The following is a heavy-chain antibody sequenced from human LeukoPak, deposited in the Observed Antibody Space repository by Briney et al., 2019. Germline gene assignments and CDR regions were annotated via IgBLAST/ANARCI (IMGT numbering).Heavy chain of an antibody. Sequence: PGGSLRLSCAASGFTFSSYSMNWVRQAPGKGLEWVSSISSSSSYIYYADSVKGRFTISRDNAKNTLYLQMNSLRAEDTAVYYCAKLRATVADPFDYWGQGTLVTVSS. CDR1: GFTFSSYS. CDR2: ISSSSSYI. V-gene: IGHV3-21*04. J-gene: IGHJ4*02. CDR3: AKLRATVADPFDY. D-gene: IGHD6-19*01.